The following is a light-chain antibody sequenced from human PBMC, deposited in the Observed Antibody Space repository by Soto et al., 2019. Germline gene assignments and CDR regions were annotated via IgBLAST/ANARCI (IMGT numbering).Light chain of an antibody. CDR1: NIGSKN. CDR2: RDS. J-gene: IGLJ2*01. V-gene: IGLV3-9*01. CDR3: QVWDSSTAV. Sequence: SSELTQPLSVSVALGQTARITCGGNNIGSKNVHWYQQKPGQAPVLVIYRDSNRPSGIPERFSGSNSGNTATLTISRAQAGDEADYYCQVWDSSTAVFGGGTKVTDL.